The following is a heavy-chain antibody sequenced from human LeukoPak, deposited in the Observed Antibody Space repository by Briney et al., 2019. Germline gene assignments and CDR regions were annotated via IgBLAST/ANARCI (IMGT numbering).Heavy chain of an antibody. CDR1: GFSFADYP. Sequence: GGSLRLSCTASGFSFADYPFSWVRQAPVKGLEWVGHIRKKAHSYTTEYAASVKGRFTVSKDDSKNSLYLQMNSLKTEDTAVYYCARVSPIGVYFFDYWGQGALVTVSS. V-gene: IGHV3-72*01. D-gene: IGHD5/OR15-5a*01. CDR3: ARVSPIGVYFFDY. J-gene: IGHJ4*02. CDR2: IRKKAHSYTT.